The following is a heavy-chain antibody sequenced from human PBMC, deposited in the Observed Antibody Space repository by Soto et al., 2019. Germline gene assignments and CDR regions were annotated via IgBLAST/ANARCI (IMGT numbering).Heavy chain of an antibody. Sequence: EVQLVESGGGLVQPGGSLKLSCAASGFTFSGSAMHWVRQASGNGLEWVGRIRSKANSYATAYAASVKGRFTISRDDSKNTAYLQMNSLKTEDTAVYYCTRRGYGDYAYYYYGMDVWCQGTTVTVSS. CDR1: GFTFSGSA. J-gene: IGHJ6*02. D-gene: IGHD4-17*01. V-gene: IGHV3-73*02. CDR3: TRRGYGDYAYYYYGMDV. CDR2: IRSKANSYAT.